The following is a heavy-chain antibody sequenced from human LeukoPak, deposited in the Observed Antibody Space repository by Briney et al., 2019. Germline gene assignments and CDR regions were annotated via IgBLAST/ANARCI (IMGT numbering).Heavy chain of an antibody. CDR1: GFTFSSYG. D-gene: IGHD4-17*01. CDR3: ARDETGYGDYSLDGMDV. Sequence: GGSLRLSCAASGFTFSSYGMHWVRQAPGKGLEWVAVIWYDGSNKYYADSVKGRFTISRDNSKNTLYLQMNSLRAEDTAVYYCARDETGYGDYSLDGMDVWGQGTTVTVSS. J-gene: IGHJ6*02. CDR2: IWYDGSNK. V-gene: IGHV3-33*01.